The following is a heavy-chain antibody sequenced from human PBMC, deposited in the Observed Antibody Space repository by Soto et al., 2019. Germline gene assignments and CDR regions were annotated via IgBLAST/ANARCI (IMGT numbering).Heavy chain of an antibody. CDR2: IIPILGIP. D-gene: IGHD3-16*01. V-gene: IGHV1-69*02. Sequence: QVQLVQSGAEVMRPGSSVKVSCKASGGTFSSYSISWVRQAPGQGLEWMGSIIPILGIPDYAQKFQGRVAITADKSTSTAYMGLSSLRSEDTAVYYCARSTEPPPVMGAFDIWGQGTMVTVSS. CDR3: ARSTEPPPVMGAFDI. CDR1: GGTFSSYS. J-gene: IGHJ3*02.